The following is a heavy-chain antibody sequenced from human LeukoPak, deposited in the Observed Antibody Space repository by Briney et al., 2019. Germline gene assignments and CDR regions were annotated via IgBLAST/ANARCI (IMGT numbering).Heavy chain of an antibody. CDR3: ARLAGDDFWSGYYGDY. V-gene: IGHV4-34*01. CDR1: GGSFSVYY. J-gene: IGHJ4*02. D-gene: IGHD3-3*01. Sequence: PSETLSLTCAVYGGSFSVYYWSWIRQPPGKGLEWIGEINHSGSTNYNPSLKSRVTISVDTSKNQFSLKLSSVTAADTAVYYCARLAGDDFWSGYYGDYWGQGTLVTVSS. CDR2: INHSGST.